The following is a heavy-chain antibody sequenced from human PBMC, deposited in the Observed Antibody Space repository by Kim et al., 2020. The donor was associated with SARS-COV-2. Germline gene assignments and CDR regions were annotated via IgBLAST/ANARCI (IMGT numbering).Heavy chain of an antibody. CDR3: ARDRASGIIDY. D-gene: IGHD2-21*01. Sequence: SETLSLTCTASGDFVNNDTNCCTWLRRPPGKGLDWIGYLSYSGTTYYNPSLRSRVSISLDTSKNQFSLKINSVTAADTASYYCARDRASGIIDYWGQGIVFTDSS. J-gene: IGHJ4*01. CDR1: GDFVNNDTNC. CDR2: LSYSGTT. V-gene: IGHV4-31*03.